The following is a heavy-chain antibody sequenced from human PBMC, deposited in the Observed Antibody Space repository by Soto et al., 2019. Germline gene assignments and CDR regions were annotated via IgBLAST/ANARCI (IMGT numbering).Heavy chain of an antibody. CDR1: GGSISSGGHY. Sequence: QVQLQESGPGLVKPSQTLSLMCTVSGGSISSGGHYWSWIRQHPGKGLEWIGYIYYSGSTYYNPSFKSRLTISVDTSKNQFSLKLNSVSAADTAVYYCARNAGYSGAYGFDIWGQGTMVTVSS. J-gene: IGHJ3*02. CDR2: IYYSGST. D-gene: IGHD2-21*01. V-gene: IGHV4-31*03. CDR3: ARNAGYSGAYGFDI.